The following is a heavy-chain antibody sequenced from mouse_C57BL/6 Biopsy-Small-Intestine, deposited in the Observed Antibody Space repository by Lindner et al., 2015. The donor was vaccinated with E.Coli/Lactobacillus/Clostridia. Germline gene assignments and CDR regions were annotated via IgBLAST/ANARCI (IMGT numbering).Heavy chain of an antibody. CDR2: ISAYNGNT. J-gene: IGHJ3*01. CDR3: ARESLSSSWYAEYFQH. V-gene: IGHV1-81*01. D-gene: IGHD2-14*01. CDR1: GYTFTSYG. Sequence: SVKVSCKASGYTFTSYGISWVRQAPGQGLEWMGWISAYNGNTNYAQKLQGRVTMTTDTSTSTACMELRSLRSDDTAVYYCARESLSSSWYAEYFQHWGQGTLVTVS.